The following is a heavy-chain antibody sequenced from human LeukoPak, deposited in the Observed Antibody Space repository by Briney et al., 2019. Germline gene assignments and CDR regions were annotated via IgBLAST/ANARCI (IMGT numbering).Heavy chain of an antibody. Sequence: GGSLRLSCAASGFTFSSYAMSWVRQAPGKGLEWVSVIYSGGSTYYADSVKGRFTISRDNSKNALYLQMNSLRAEDTAVYYCARDEGSSGGYYIDYWGQGTLVTVSS. J-gene: IGHJ4*02. D-gene: IGHD3-10*01. CDR2: IYSGGST. V-gene: IGHV3-66*01. CDR1: GFTFSSYA. CDR3: ARDEGSSGGYYIDY.